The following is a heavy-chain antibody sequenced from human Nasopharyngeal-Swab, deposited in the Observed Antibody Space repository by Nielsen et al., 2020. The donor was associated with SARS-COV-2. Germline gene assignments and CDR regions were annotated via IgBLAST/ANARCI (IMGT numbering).Heavy chain of an antibody. CDR2: IKQDGSEK. CDR3: ATDESLRAYITTWPTLIY. J-gene: IGHJ4*02. V-gene: IGHV3-7*01. Sequence: GGSLRLSCAASGFTFSSHWMNWVRQAPGKGLEWVANIKQDGSEKYYVDSVKGRFTISRDNAKNSLYLQMNSLRAEDTAVYYCATDESLRAYITTWPTLIYWGQGTLVTVSS. D-gene: IGHD1-14*01. CDR1: GFTFSSHW.